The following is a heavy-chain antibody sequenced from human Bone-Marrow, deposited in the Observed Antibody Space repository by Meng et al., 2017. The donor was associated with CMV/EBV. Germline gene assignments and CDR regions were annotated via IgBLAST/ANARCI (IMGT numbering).Heavy chain of an antibody. V-gene: IGHV5-51*01. CDR3: ARLTGQRHAFDI. CDR1: GYSFTNYW. J-gene: IGHJ3*02. D-gene: IGHD2-8*02. Sequence: GGSLRLSCKGSGYSFTNYWIGWVRQMPGKGLEWMGIIYPRDSDTRYSPSFQGQVLISVDKSISTAFLQWGSLKTSDTAMYFCARLTGQRHAFDIWGPGTMVTVSS. CDR2: IYPRDSDT.